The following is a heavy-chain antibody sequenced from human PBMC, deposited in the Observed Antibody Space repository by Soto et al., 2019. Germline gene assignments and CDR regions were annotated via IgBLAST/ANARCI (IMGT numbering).Heavy chain of an antibody. Sequence: QVQLVQSGPELKKPGASVKVSCKTSGYSFYNSGISWVRQAPGQGLEWMGWISVFNGYAHYARKFQGRVSMTADTLTSTAYMELRGLRSVDTAMYYCSKNGTSWFASWGQGTPVTVSS. V-gene: IGHV1-18*01. J-gene: IGHJ5*01. CDR3: SKNGTSWFAS. CDR1: GYSFYNSG. CDR2: ISVFNGYA. D-gene: IGHD1-1*01.